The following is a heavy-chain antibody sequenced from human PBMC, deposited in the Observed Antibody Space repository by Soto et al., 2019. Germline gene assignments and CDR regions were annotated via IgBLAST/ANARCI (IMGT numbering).Heavy chain of an antibody. D-gene: IGHD1-26*01. J-gene: IGHJ5*02. Sequence: EVQLVESGGGLVKPGGSLRLSCAASGFTFSSYSMNWVRQAPGKGLEWVSSISSSSSYIYYADSVKGRFTISRDNAKNSLYLQMNRLRAEDTAVYYCARDGNDLWSLAWFDPWGQGTLVTVSS. V-gene: IGHV3-21*01. CDR2: ISSSSSYI. CDR3: ARDGNDLWSLAWFDP. CDR1: GFTFSSYS.